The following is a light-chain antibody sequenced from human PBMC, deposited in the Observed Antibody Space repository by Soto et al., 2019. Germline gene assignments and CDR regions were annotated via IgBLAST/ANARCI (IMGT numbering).Light chain of an antibody. CDR1: SSDVGHFNL. CDR3: CSYAVSGTFVV. J-gene: IGLJ7*01. CDR2: EGT. Sequence: QSALTQPASVSGSLGQSITISCTGTSSDVGHFNLVSWYQQHPGKAPKLIIYEGTRRPSGISNRFSGSKTDHAASLTISGLQAEDDSTYYCCSYAVSGTFVVFGGGTQLTVL. V-gene: IGLV2-23*03.